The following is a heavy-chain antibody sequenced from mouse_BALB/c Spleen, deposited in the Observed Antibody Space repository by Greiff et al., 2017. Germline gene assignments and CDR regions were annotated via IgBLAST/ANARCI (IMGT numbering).Heavy chain of an antibody. J-gene: IGHJ3*01. CDR2: IDPENGNT. Sequence: EVQLQESGAELVRPGALVKLSCKASGFNIKDYYMHWVKQRPEQGLEWIGCIDPENGNTIYDPKFQGKATITADTSSNTAYLQLSSLTSEDTAVYYCVPYGNWFAYWGQGTLVTVSA. V-gene: IGHV14-1*02. CDR1: GFNIKDYY. D-gene: IGHD2-10*02. CDR3: VPYGNWFAY.